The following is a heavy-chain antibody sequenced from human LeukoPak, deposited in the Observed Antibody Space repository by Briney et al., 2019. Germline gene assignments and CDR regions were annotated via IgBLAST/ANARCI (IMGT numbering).Heavy chain of an antibody. Sequence: PSETLSLTCVVYGGSFSGHYWSWIRQPPGKGLEWIGEINHSESTNYNPSLKSRVTISVDTSKNQFSLKLSSVTAADTAVYYCARHPASAGIVVVPAAMGDDAFDIWGQGTMVTVSS. CDR1: GGSFSGHY. V-gene: IGHV4-34*01. CDR3: ARHPASAGIVVVPAAMGDDAFDI. CDR2: INHSEST. J-gene: IGHJ3*02. D-gene: IGHD2-2*01.